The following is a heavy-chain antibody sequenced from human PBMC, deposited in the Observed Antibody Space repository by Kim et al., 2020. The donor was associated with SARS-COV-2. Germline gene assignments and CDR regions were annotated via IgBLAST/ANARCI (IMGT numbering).Heavy chain of an antibody. CDR1: GFTFSAYD. Sequence: GGSLRLSCATSGFTFSAYDMNWVRQAPGKGLEWLSFITKSSTTIYYADSVEGRFTISRDNAKNSLFLQMNSLRDEDTALYYCARDRMGGAFDMWGQGTMV. CDR2: ITKSSTTI. J-gene: IGHJ3*02. V-gene: IGHV3-48*02. CDR3: ARDRMGGAFDM. D-gene: IGHD3-16*01.